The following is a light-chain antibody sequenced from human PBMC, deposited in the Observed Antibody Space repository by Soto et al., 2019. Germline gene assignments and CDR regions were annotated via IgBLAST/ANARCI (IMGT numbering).Light chain of an antibody. V-gene: IGLV2-14*01. CDR3: QQYNNWPSWT. CDR2: EVS. J-gene: IGLJ3*02. CDR1: SSDVGGYDY. Sequence: QSALAQPASVSGSPGQSITISCTGSSSDVGGYDYVSWYQQHPGKAPKLMIYEVSNRPSGVSNRFSGSKSGNTASLTISSLQSEDFAVYYCQQYNNWPSWTFGQGTK.